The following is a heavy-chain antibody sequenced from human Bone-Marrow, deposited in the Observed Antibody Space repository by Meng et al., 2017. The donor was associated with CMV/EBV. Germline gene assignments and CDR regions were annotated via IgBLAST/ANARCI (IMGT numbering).Heavy chain of an antibody. CDR3: ARGASGSYRTPPGY. V-gene: IGHV3-7*01. J-gene: IGHJ4*02. CDR2: IKQDGSET. Sequence: GESLKISCAASGFIFSTCGMVWVRQAPGKGLEWVANIKQDGSETYYVDSVKGRFTISRDNAKNSLYLHMNSLRAEDTAVYHCARGASGSYRTPPGYWGQGTLVTVSS. D-gene: IGHD1-26*01. CDR1: GFIFSTCG.